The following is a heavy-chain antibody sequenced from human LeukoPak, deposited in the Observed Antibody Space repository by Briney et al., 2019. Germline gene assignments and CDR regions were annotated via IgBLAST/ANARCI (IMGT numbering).Heavy chain of an antibody. V-gene: IGHV4-34*01. J-gene: IGHJ5*02. CDR1: GGSFSGYY. CDR3: ASAITYYYDSSGYHPTQEPRWFDP. CDR2: ISHSGST. D-gene: IGHD3-22*01. Sequence: SETLSLTCAVYGGSFSGYYWSWIRQPPGKGLEWIGEISHSGSTNYNPSLKSRVTISVDTSKNQFSLKLSSVTAADTAVYYCASAITYYYDSSGYHPTQEPRWFDPWGQGTLVTVSS.